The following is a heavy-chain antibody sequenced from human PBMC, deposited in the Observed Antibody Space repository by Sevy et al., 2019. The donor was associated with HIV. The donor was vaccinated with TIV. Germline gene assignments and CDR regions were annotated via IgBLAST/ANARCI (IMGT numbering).Heavy chain of an antibody. J-gene: IGHJ6*02. Sequence: GESLKISCAGSGFTFSFYAMHWVRQAPGKGLEWVAVISYNGNNKKYADSVKGRFTISRDNSKNTVYLQMTSLRGEDTAAYYCAREGLVPTATPDRYYFYGMDIWGQGTTVTVSS. CDR3: AREGLVPTATPDRYYFYGMDI. CDR1: GFTFSFYA. V-gene: IGHV3-30*04. D-gene: IGHD2-2*01. CDR2: ISYNGNNK.